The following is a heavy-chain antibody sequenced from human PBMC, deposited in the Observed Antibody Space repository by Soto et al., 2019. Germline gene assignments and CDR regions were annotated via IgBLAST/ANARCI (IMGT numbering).Heavy chain of an antibody. CDR2: IYYSGST. V-gene: IGHV4-39*01. Sequence: SETLSLTCTVSGGSISSSSYYWGWIRQPPGKGLEWIGSIYYSGSTYYNPSLKSRVTISVDTSKNQFSLKLSSVTAADTAVYYCAIHYGSGSYYNFWYYYYGMDVWGQGTTVTVSS. J-gene: IGHJ6*02. D-gene: IGHD3-10*01. CDR1: GGSISSSSYY. CDR3: AIHYGSGSYYNFWYYYYGMDV.